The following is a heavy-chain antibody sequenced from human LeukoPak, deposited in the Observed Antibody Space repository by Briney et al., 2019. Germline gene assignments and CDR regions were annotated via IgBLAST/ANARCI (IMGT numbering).Heavy chain of an antibody. CDR3: ARSGGHDAFDI. CDR2: TYYRSKWYN. Sequence: SQTLSPTCAISGDSVSSYSAAWSWIRQSPSRGLEWLGRTYYRSKWYNDYAVSVKSRITINPDTSKNQFSLQLTSVTPEDTAVYYCARSGGHDAFDIWGQGTMVTVSS. CDR1: GDSVSSYSAA. J-gene: IGHJ3*02. V-gene: IGHV6-1*01. D-gene: IGHD4-23*01.